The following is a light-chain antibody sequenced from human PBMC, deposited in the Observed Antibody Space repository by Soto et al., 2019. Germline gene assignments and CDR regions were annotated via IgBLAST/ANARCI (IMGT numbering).Light chain of an antibody. Sequence: ETVMTQSPATLSVSPGERAIFSCRASESVSSNLAWYQQKPGQAPRLLIYGASTRATGTPARFSGTGSGTEFTLTISSLQSEDFAVYYCQQYNNWLRTFGQGTKVEIK. CDR3: QQYNNWLRT. CDR2: GAS. CDR1: ESVSSN. V-gene: IGKV3-15*01. J-gene: IGKJ1*01.